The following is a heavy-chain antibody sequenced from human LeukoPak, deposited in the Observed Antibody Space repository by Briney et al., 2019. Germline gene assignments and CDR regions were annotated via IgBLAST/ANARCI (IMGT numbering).Heavy chain of an antibody. V-gene: IGHV3-7*01. CDR1: GFTFSSYS. Sequence: TGGSLRLSCAASGFTFSSYSMNCVRQAPGKGLEWVANIKQDGSERYYVDSVKGRFTISRDNAKNSLYLQMNSLRAEDTGVYYCAGSGWQVYLDYWGQGALVTVSS. J-gene: IGHJ4*02. D-gene: IGHD6-19*01. CDR3: AGSGWQVYLDY. CDR2: IKQDGSER.